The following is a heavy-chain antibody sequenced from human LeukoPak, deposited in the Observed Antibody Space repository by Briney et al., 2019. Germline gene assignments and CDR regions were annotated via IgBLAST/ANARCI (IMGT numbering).Heavy chain of an antibody. CDR2: IYYSGST. D-gene: IGHD2-15*01. CDR1: GGSISSYY. CDR3: ARAYCSCGSCLRVTSSWFDP. J-gene: IGHJ5*02. Sequence: PSETLSLTCTVSGGSISSYYWSWIRQPPGKGLEWIGYIYYSGSTNYNPSLKSRVTISVDTSKNQFSLKLSSVTAADTAVYYCARAYCSCGSCLRVTSSWFDPWGQGTLVTVSS. V-gene: IGHV4-59*01.